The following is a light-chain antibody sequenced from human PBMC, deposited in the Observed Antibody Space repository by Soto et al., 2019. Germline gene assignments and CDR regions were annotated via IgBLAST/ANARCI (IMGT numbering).Light chain of an antibody. Sequence: QSVLTQPASVSGSPGQSITISCTGTSSDVRGSNYVSWYQQHPGKAPKLMIYDVHNRPSGISNRFSGSKSGNTASLTISGLQAEDEADYYCSSYRSGSTLVFGGGTKLTVL. J-gene: IGLJ2*01. CDR3: SSYRSGSTLV. V-gene: IGLV2-14*01. CDR2: DVH. CDR1: SSDVRGSNY.